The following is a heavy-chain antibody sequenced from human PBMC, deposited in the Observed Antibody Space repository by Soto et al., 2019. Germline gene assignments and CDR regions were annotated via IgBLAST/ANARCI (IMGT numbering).Heavy chain of an antibody. V-gene: IGHV1-18*04. CDR3: ARDQRYYGSGYYYSDS. J-gene: IGHJ1*01. CDR1: GYTFISYG. CDR2: MSAFTGKA. D-gene: IGHD3-10*01. Sequence: QVQLVQSGAEVKKPGASVKVSCKASGYTFISYGISWVRQAPGQGLEWVGWMSAFTGKADYAQIFQDRVTMTTDTSTSTAYMELRSLRSDDPAVYYCARDQRYYGSGYYYSDSWGQGTLVTVSS.